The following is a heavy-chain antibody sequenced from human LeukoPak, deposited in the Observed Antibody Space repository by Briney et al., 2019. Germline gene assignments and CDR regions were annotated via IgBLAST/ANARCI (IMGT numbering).Heavy chain of an antibody. V-gene: IGHV3-21*01. D-gene: IGHD6-19*01. J-gene: IGHJ4*02. Sequence: GGSLRLSCAASGFTFSSYSMNWVRQAPGKGLEWVSSIGSSSSYIYYADSVKGRFTISRDNAKNSLYLQMNSLRAEDTAVYYCAGPLIAVANQLRSYWGQGTLVTVSS. CDR1: GFTFSSYS. CDR2: IGSSSSYI. CDR3: AGPLIAVANQLRSY.